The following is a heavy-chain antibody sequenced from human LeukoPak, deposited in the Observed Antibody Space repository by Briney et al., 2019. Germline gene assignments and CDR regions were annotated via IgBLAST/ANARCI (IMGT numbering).Heavy chain of an antibody. D-gene: IGHD1-26*01. CDR2: IYYSGST. CDR1: GGSISSYY. V-gene: IGHV4-59*08. Sequence: SETLSLTCTVSGGSISSYYWSWIRQPPGKGLEWIGYIYYSGSTNYNPSLKSRVTMSVDTTRKRFSLRLTSESAADTGVYYCARGGGGAKAFYFDYWGQGSLVTVSS. J-gene: IGHJ4*02. CDR3: ARGGGGAKAFYFDY.